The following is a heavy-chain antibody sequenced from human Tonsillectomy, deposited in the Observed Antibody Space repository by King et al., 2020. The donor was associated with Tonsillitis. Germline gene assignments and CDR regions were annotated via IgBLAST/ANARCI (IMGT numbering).Heavy chain of an antibody. V-gene: IGHV3-49*04. J-gene: IGHJ4*02. D-gene: IGHD5-12*01. CDR3: TSSPSGYDLDY. CDR2: IRSKAYCWTK. CDR1: GFTFGDYE. Sequence: VQLVESGGVLVQPGRSLSLSFTSSGFTFGDYELSWVRQAPGKGLELVGFIRSKAYCWTKEYAASVKGRFTISSDDSQSIDYLQMNSLKTDDTAVYYCTSSPSGYDLDYWGQGTLVTVSS.